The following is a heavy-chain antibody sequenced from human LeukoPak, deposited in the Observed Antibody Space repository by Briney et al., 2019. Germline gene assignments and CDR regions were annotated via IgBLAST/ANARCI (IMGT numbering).Heavy chain of an antibody. CDR1: GFTFTSYS. Sequence: SLRLSCAASGFTFTSYSFNWVRQAPGKGLEWVSSINSVSSYIYYADSVKGRFTISRDDADNSLYLQMNSLRAEDTAVYFCVRLRRNSDRSGFYYYYDNWGQGTLATVSS. V-gene: IGHV3-21*01. CDR3: VRLRRNSDRSGFYYYYDN. CDR2: INSVSSYI. D-gene: IGHD3-22*01. J-gene: IGHJ4*02.